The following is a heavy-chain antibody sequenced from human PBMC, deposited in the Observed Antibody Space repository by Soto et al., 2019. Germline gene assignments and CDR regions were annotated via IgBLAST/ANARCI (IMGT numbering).Heavy chain of an antibody. J-gene: IGHJ3*01. CDR1: GFSSSRYA. D-gene: IGHD6-19*01. CDR3: ARRGGSGWGAFDV. Sequence: EVQVLESGGGLVQPGGSLRLSCAASGFSSSRYAMNWVRQAPGKGLEWVSTISDSGASTWYADPVKGRFTISRDISRNTVNMQMNSLRAEETAMYYCARRGGSGWGAFDVWGQGTMVTVSS. V-gene: IGHV3-23*01. CDR2: ISDSGAST.